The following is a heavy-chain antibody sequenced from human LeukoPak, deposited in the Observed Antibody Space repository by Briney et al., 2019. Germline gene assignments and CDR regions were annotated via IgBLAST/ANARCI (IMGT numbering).Heavy chain of an antibody. V-gene: IGHV3-9*01. CDR3: ASRSSSWYFDY. D-gene: IGHD6-13*01. Sequence: GRSLRLSCAASGFTFDDYAMHWVRQAPGKGLEWVSGISWNSGSVGYADSVKGRFTISRDNAKNSLYLQMNSLRVEDTAFYYCASRSSSWYFDYWGRGTLVTVSS. J-gene: IGHJ4*02. CDR1: GFTFDDYA. CDR2: ISWNSGSV.